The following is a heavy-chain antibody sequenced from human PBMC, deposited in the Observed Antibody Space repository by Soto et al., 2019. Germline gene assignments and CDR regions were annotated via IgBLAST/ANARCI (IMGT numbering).Heavy chain of an antibody. J-gene: IGHJ4*02. D-gene: IGHD6-19*01. CDR2: INPNSGGT. CDR3: ARDAVAGLGGYYFDY. CDR1: GYTFTGYY. Sequence: ASVKVSCKASGYTFTGYYMHWVRQAPGQGLEWMGWINPNSGGTNYAHKFQGRVTMTRDTSISTAYMELSRLGADDTAVYYSARDAVAGLGGYYFDYWGQGTLVTVS. V-gene: IGHV1-2*07.